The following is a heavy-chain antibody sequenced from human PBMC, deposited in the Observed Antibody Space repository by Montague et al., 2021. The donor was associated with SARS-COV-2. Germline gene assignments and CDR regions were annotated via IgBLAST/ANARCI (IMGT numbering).Heavy chain of an antibody. J-gene: IGHJ4*02. D-gene: IGHD3-9*01. Sequence: SETLSLTCSVSNGSVTSSTWWSWVRQALGQCLESIGEITHLVGTNYSPSLKSRLTMSLDKSRNHFSLKLTSVTAADTAVYYCARGHSILTGYDYWGQGTLGTVSS. CDR1: NGSVTSSTW. CDR3: ARGHSILTGYDY. CDR2: ITHLVGT. V-gene: IGHV4-4*02.